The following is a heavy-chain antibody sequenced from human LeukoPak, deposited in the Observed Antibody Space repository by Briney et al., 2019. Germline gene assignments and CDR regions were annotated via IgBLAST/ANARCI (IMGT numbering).Heavy chain of an antibody. Sequence: TSETLSLTCTVSGGSISSYYWSWIRQPAGKGLEWIGRIYTSGSTNYNPSLKSRVTMSVDTSKNQFSLKLSSVTAADTAVYYCARSLYSSSSYYFDYWGQGTLVTVSS. CDR2: IYTSGST. CDR3: ARSLYSSSSYYFDY. V-gene: IGHV4-4*07. D-gene: IGHD6-13*01. J-gene: IGHJ4*02. CDR1: GGSISSYY.